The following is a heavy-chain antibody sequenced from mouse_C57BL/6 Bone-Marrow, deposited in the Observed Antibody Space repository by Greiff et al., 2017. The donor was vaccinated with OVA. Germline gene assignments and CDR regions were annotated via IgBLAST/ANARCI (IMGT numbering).Heavy chain of an antibody. J-gene: IGHJ2*01. Sequence: EVQLQESEGGLVQPGSSMKLSCTASGFTFSDYYMAWVRQVPEKGLEWVANINYDGSSTYYLDSLKSRFIISRDNAKNILYLQMSSLKSEDTATYYCARERNDSFDYWGQGTTLTVSS. V-gene: IGHV5-16*01. CDR3: ARERNDSFDY. D-gene: IGHD2-4*01. CDR1: GFTFSDYY. CDR2: INYDGSST.